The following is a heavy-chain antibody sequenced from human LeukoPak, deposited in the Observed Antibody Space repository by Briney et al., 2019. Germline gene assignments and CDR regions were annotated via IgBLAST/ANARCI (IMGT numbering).Heavy chain of an antibody. CDR3: ARDGHYYDSSGYATAFDI. Sequence: PGGSLRLSCAASGFTFSSYSMSWVRQAPGKGLEWVSYISSSSSTIYYADSVKGRFAISRDNAKNSLYLQMNSLRAEDTAVYYCARDGHYYDSSGYATAFDIWGQGTMVTVSS. CDR1: GFTFSSYS. CDR2: ISSSSSTI. V-gene: IGHV3-48*04. J-gene: IGHJ3*02. D-gene: IGHD3-22*01.